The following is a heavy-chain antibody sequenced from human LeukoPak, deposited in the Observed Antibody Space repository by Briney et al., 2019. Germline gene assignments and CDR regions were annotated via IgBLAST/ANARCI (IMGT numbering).Heavy chain of an antibody. CDR3: AREPRLNYYYGMDV. V-gene: IGHV1-46*01. CDR1: GYTFTSSY. J-gene: IGHJ6*02. Sequence: ASVKVSCKAAGYTFTSSYVHWLRQAPGQGLEWMGLINPNGGSTSYTKEFQGRIAMTRDTSTSTIYMELSSLRSEDTAVYYCAREPRLNYYYGMDVWGQGTTVTVSS. CDR2: INPNGGST.